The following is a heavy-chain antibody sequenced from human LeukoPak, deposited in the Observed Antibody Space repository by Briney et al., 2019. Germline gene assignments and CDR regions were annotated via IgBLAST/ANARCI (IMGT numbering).Heavy chain of an antibody. CDR1: GGSISTTNYY. D-gene: IGHD3-22*01. CDR3: AGLNYYDSSGHNYYCYYMDV. CDR2: IYYSGST. V-gene: IGHV4-61*05. Sequence: SETLSLTCTVSGGSISTTNYYWGWIRQSPGKGLEWIGYIYYSGSTNYNPSLKSRVTISVDTSKNQFSLKLSSVTAADTAVYYCAGLNYYDSSGHNYYCYYMDVWGKGTTVTISS. J-gene: IGHJ6*03.